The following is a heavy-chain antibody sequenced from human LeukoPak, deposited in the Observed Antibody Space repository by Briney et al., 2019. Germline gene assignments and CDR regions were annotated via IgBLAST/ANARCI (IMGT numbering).Heavy chain of an antibody. V-gene: IGHV4-4*07. CDR2: IYTSGST. D-gene: IGHD1-26*01. CDR3: ARDGGRGSGSYYIKA. J-gene: IGHJ5*02. CDR1: GGSFSGYY. Sequence: SETLSLTCAVYGGSFSGYYWSWIRQPAGKGLEWMGRIYTSGSTNYNPSLKSRVTISVDTSKNQFSLKLSSVTAADTAVYYCARDGGRGSGSYYIKAWGQGTLVTVSS.